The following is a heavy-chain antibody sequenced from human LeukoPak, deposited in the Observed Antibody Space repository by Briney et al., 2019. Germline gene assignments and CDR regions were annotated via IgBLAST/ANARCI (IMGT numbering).Heavy chain of an antibody. CDR2: ISDDGSKK. Sequence: PGGSLRLSCAASGFTFSNYAMHWVRQAPGKGLEWVAVISDDGSKKYYADSVKGRFTISRDNAKNSLYLQMNSLRAEDTAVYYCARLGRRSYWSFDYWGQGTLVTVSS. V-gene: IGHV3-30*04. D-gene: IGHD1-26*01. CDR3: ARLGRRSYWSFDY. J-gene: IGHJ4*02. CDR1: GFTFSNYA.